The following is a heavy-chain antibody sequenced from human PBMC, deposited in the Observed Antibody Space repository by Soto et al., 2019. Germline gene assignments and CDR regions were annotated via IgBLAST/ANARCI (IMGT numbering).Heavy chain of an antibody. D-gene: IGHD3-16*01. CDR2: IYYSGST. CDR3: ARDGRRRFGWFDP. CDR1: GGSISSYY. Sequence: PSETLSLTCTVSGGSISSYYWSWIRQPPGKGLEWIGYIYYSGSTNYNPSLKSRVTISVDTSKNQFSLKLSSVTAADTAVYYCARDGRRRFGWFDPWGQGTLVTVSS. J-gene: IGHJ5*02. V-gene: IGHV4-59*01.